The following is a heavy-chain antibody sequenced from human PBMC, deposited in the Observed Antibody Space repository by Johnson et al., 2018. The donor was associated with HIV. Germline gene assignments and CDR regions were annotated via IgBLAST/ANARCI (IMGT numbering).Heavy chain of an antibody. CDR3: ARGEGVLGERQGAFDI. Sequence: VQLVESGGGLVQPGGSLRLSCTASGFTFSVYDMHWVRQATGKGLEWVSFIYSGDSTYYADSVKGRFTISRDNSKNTLYLQMNSLRAEDTAVYYCARGEGVLGERQGAFDIWGRGTAVTVSS. CDR1: GFTFSVYD. J-gene: IGHJ3*02. D-gene: IGHD1-1*01. V-gene: IGHV3-53*01. CDR2: IYSGDST.